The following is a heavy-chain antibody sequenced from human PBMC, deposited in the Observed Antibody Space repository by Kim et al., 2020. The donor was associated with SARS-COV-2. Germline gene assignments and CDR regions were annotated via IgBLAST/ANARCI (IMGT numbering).Heavy chain of an antibody. Sequence: SETLSLTCFVSGGSISSYYWSWIRQPAGKGLEWIGRISSSGSTNYNPSLKSRVTMSLDTSKNQFSLKLSSVTAADTAVYYCVRGCSGSSCDPWGQGTLVTVSS. V-gene: IGHV4-4*07. CDR2: ISSSGST. CDR1: GGSISSYY. D-gene: IGHD1-26*01. CDR3: VRGCSGSSCDP. J-gene: IGHJ5*02.